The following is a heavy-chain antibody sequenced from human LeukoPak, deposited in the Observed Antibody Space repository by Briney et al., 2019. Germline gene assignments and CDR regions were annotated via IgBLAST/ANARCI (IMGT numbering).Heavy chain of an antibody. D-gene: IGHD2-8*02. CDR2: IIPIFGTA. Sequence: GASVEVSCKASGYTFTSYGISWVRQAPGQGLEWMGGIIPIFGTANYAQKFQGRVTITADESTSTAYMELSSLRSEDTAVYYCARDTGGSDYWGQGTLVTVSS. CDR3: ARDTGGSDY. J-gene: IGHJ4*02. V-gene: IGHV1-69*13. CDR1: GYTFTSYG.